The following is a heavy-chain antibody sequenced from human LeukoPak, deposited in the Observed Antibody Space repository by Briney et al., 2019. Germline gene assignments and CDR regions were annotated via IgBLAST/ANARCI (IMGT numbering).Heavy chain of an antibody. Sequence: GASVKVSYNASGYTFTGYYMHWVRQPPGQGLEWMGWINPNSGGTNYAQKFQGRVTMTRDTSISTAYMELSRLRSDDTAVYYCARDLMWLVRGQDYWGQGTLVTVSS. J-gene: IGHJ4*02. D-gene: IGHD6-19*01. CDR2: INPNSGGT. CDR3: ARDLMWLVRGQDY. CDR1: GYTFTGYY. V-gene: IGHV1-2*02.